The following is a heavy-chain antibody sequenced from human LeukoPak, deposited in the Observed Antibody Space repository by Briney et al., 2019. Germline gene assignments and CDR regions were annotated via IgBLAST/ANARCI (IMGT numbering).Heavy chain of an antibody. Sequence: GESLKISCKGSGYSFTSYWIGWVRQMPGKGLEWMGIIYPGDSDTRYSPSFQGQVTISADKSISTAYLQWSSLKASDTAMYYCARVAGDGYNWELIYYFDYWGQGTLVTVSS. CDR3: ARVAGDGYNWELIYYFDY. J-gene: IGHJ4*02. D-gene: IGHD5-24*01. V-gene: IGHV5-51*01. CDR2: IYPGDSDT. CDR1: GYSFTSYW.